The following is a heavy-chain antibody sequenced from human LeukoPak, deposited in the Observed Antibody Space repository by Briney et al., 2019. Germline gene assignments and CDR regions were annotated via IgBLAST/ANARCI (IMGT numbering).Heavy chain of an antibody. Sequence: ASVKVSCKASGGTFSSYAISWVRQAPGQGLEWMGGIIPIFGTANYAQKFQGRVTITADESTSTAYMELSSLRSEDTAVYYCAKLRAGSGSYYNEFDYWGQGTLVTVSS. J-gene: IGHJ4*02. CDR2: IIPIFGTA. CDR3: AKLRAGSGSYYNEFDY. CDR1: GGTFSSYA. D-gene: IGHD3-10*01. V-gene: IGHV1-69*01.